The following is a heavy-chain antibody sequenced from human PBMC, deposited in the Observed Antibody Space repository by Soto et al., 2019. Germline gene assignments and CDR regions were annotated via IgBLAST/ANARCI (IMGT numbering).Heavy chain of an antibody. Sequence: GGSLRLSCAVSGFTFTNYGFNWVRQAPGKGLEWVSSVSKSDYTYYSDSVRGRFTISRDNAKNSVSLQMNNLRAEDTAVYYCTREDSIIIPAVADFWGQGTLVTVSS. CDR2: VSKSDYT. D-gene: IGHD6-19*01. CDR3: TREDSIIIPAVADF. V-gene: IGHV3-21*01. J-gene: IGHJ4*02. CDR1: GFTFTNYG.